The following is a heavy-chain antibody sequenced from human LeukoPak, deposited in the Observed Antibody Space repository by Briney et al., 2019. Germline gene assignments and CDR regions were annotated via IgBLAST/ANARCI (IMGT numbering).Heavy chain of an antibody. Sequence: GGSLRLSCAASGFTFSSYGMHWVRQAPGKGLEWVSVIYSAGDTYYADSVKGRFTISRDNSKNTVYLRMNSLRAEDTAVYYCATRSGYYYYWGQGTLVTVSS. V-gene: IGHV3-53*01. CDR1: GFTFSSYG. CDR3: ATRSGYYYY. D-gene: IGHD2/OR15-2a*01. CDR2: IYSAGDT. J-gene: IGHJ4*02.